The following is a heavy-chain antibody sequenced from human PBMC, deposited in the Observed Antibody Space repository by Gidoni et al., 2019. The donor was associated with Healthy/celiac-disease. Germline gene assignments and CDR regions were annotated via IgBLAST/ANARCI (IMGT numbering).Heavy chain of an antibody. CDR2: IYYSGST. J-gene: IGHJ4*02. CDR3: ARAPHGSSGYSFDY. D-gene: IGHD3-22*01. CDR1: GCSISSGGYY. Sequence: QVQLQESGPGLVKPSQTLSLTCPFSGCSISSGGYYWSWIRQHPGKGLEWTGYIYYSGSTYYNPALKSRVTISVEKSKNQFSLKRSSVTAADTAVYYCARAPHGSSGYSFDYWGQGTLVTVSS. V-gene: IGHV4-31*03.